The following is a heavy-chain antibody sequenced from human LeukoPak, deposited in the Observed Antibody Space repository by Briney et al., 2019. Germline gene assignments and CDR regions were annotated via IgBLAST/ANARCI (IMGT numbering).Heavy chain of an antibody. CDR1: GGSISSSSYY. Sequence: SETLSLTCTVSGGSISSSSYYWSWIRQPAGRGLEWIGRIYTSGSTNYNPSLKSRVTMSVDTSKNQFSLKLSSVTAADTAVYYCAREGRGSIAARPFPVYYFDYWGQGTLVTVSS. J-gene: IGHJ4*02. CDR2: IYTSGST. D-gene: IGHD6-6*01. V-gene: IGHV4-61*02. CDR3: AREGRGSIAARPFPVYYFDY.